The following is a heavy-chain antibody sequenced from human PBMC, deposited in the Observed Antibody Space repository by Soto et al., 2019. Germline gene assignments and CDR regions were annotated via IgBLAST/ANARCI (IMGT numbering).Heavy chain of an antibody. Sequence: QVQLVQSGAEVKKPGSSVKVSCKASGGTFSSYTISWVRQAPGQGLEWMGRIIPILGIANYAQKFQGRVTVTADKSTSTAYMEVRSLRSEDTDVYYCAREGVAAAGTRRWFDPWGQGTLVTVSS. D-gene: IGHD6-13*01. CDR3: AREGVAAAGTRRWFDP. V-gene: IGHV1-69*08. CDR2: IIPILGIA. CDR1: GGTFSSYT. J-gene: IGHJ5*02.